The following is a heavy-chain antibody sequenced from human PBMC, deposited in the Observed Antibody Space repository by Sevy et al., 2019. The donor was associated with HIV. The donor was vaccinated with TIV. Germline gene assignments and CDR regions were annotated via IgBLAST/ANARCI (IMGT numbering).Heavy chain of an antibody. CDR1: GFTFSTYT. J-gene: IGHJ3*02. CDR3: ARATRPYSSGGAAFDI. Sequence: GGSLRLSCAASGFTFSTYTMNWVRQAPGKGLEWVSSISFSSNYIYYADSVKGRFTISRDNAKNTLYLQMNSLRAEDTAVYYCARATRPYSSGGAAFDIWGQGTMVTVSS. CDR2: ISFSSNYI. D-gene: IGHD6-19*01. V-gene: IGHV3-21*01.